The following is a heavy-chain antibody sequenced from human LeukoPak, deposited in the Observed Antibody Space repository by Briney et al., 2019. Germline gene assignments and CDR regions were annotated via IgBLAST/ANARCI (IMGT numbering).Heavy chain of an antibody. D-gene: IGHD2-15*01. CDR2: ISAYNGNT. V-gene: IGHV1-18*01. CDR3: ARKLGYCSGGSCRAEYLQH. CDR1: GYTFTSYG. Sequence: ASVKVSCKASGYTFTSYGISWVRQAPGQGLEWMGWISAYNGNTNYAQKLQGRVTMTTDTSTSTAYMELRSLRSDDTAVYYCARKLGYCSGGSCRAEYLQHWGQGTLVTVSS. J-gene: IGHJ1*01.